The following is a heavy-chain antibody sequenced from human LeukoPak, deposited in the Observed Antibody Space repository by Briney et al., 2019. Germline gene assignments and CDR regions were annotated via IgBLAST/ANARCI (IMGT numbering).Heavy chain of an antibody. CDR3: ARAPSRGYSSSFEY. CDR1: GYSFPTYW. J-gene: IGHJ4*02. D-gene: IGHD2-2*03. Sequence: GESLKISCKGSGYSFPTYWIAWVRQMPGKGLEWMGIIYPDESNIRYSPSFQGQVTISADKSISTAYPQWSSLKASDTAMYYCARAPSRGYSSSFEYWGQGTLVTVSS. CDR2: IYPDESNI. V-gene: IGHV5-51*01.